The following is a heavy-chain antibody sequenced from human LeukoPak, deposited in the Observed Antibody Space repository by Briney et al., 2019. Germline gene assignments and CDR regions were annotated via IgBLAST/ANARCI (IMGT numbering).Heavy chain of an antibody. Sequence: GGSLRLSCAASGFTFSSYDMHWVRQATGKGLEWVSAIGTAGDTYYPGSVKGRFTISRENAKNSLYLQMKSLRAGDTAVYYCARALSGSYIDYWGQGTLVTVSS. CDR3: ARALSGSYIDY. D-gene: IGHD1-26*01. CDR1: GFTFSSYD. J-gene: IGHJ4*02. V-gene: IGHV3-13*01. CDR2: IGTAGDT.